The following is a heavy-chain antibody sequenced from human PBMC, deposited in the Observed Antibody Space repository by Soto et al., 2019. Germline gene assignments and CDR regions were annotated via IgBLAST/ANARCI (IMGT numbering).Heavy chain of an antibody. D-gene: IGHD4-17*01. CDR3: AXRPTTVXXXXYYYYGMDV. CDR2: IIPILGIA. CDR1: GGTFSSYT. J-gene: IGHJ6*02. Sequence: QVQLVQSGAEVKKPGSSVKVSCKASGGTFSSYTISWVRQAPGQGLEWMGRIIPILGIANYAQKFQGRVTITAXKXTXXAXMXLXXLRXEXXXXXXXAXRPTTVXXXXYYYYGMDVWGQGTTVTVSS. V-gene: IGHV1-69*02.